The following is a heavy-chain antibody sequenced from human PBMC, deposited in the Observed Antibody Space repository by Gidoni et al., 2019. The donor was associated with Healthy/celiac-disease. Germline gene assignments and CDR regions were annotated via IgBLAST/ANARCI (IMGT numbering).Heavy chain of an antibody. CDR1: GFPFSSYW. Sequence: EVQLVESGGGLVQPGGSLRLSCAASGFPFSSYWMHWVRQGPGKGLVWVSRSNSDGSSTSYEDSVKGRFTISRDNAKNTLYLQMNSLRAEDTAVYYCARVGGGAAAGMGSSAYWGQGTLVTVSS. D-gene: IGHD6-13*01. CDR3: ARVGGGAAAGMGSSAY. CDR2: SNSDGSST. J-gene: IGHJ4*02. V-gene: IGHV3-74*01.